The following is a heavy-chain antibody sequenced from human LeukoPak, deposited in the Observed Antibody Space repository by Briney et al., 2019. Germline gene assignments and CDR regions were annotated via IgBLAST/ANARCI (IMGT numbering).Heavy chain of an antibody. CDR1: GFTFSSYG. CDR3: ARDREQKLVRAYYYYMDV. D-gene: IGHD6-13*01. V-gene: IGHV3-30*03. Sequence: GGSLRLSCAASGFTFSSYGMRWVRQAPGKGLEWVAVISYDGSNKYYADSVKGRFTISRDNSKNTLYLQMNSLRAEDTAVYYCARDREQKLVRAYYYYMDVWGKGTTVTVSS. J-gene: IGHJ6*03. CDR2: ISYDGSNK.